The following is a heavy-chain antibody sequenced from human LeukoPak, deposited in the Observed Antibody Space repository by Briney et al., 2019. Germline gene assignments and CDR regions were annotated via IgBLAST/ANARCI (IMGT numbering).Heavy chain of an antibody. CDR2: IKGDETVI. J-gene: IGHJ4*02. Sequence: GGSVRLSCSASGFSFRTHWMYWVRQAPGTGLMWVSRIKGDETVIRYADSVKGRFTIYRDNAKNTVFLQMNSLGVEDTAVYYCARGITAEESVAIDYGGQGTLVTVSS. CDR1: GFSFRTHW. V-gene: IGHV3-74*01. CDR3: ARGITAEESVAIDY. D-gene: IGHD6-13*01.